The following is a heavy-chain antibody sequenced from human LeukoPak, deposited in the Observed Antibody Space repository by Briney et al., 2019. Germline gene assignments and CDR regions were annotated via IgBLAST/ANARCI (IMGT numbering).Heavy chain of an antibody. CDR2: ISGSGGST. D-gene: IGHD6-13*01. CDR1: GFTFSSNA. CDR3: AKDRGSSWHNDAFDI. J-gene: IGHJ3*02. Sequence: GGSLRHSCAAPGFTFSSNAKSWVGQAPGKRMEWVSAISGSGGSTYYADSVKGRFTISRDNAKNTLYMQMNRLRGEDTAVYYCAKDRGSSWHNDAFDIWGQGTMVTVSS. V-gene: IGHV3-23*01.